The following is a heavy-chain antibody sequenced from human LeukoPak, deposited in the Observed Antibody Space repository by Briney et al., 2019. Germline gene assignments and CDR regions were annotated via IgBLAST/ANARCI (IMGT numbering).Heavy chain of an antibody. V-gene: IGHV4-34*01. Sequence: PSETLSLTCAVYGGSFSGFYWSWIRHVPGKGLEWIGEINYTGSTSYNPSLKSRVTISVDTSKNQFSLKLSSVTAADTAVYYCAREKRQNFDYWGQGTLVTVSS. CDR1: GGSFSGFY. J-gene: IGHJ4*02. CDR3: AREKRQNFDY. CDR2: INYTGST.